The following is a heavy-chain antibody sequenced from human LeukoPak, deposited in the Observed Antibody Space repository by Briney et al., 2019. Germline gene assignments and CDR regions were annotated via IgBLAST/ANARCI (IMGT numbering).Heavy chain of an antibody. D-gene: IGHD3-10*01. CDR1: GGTFSSYA. J-gene: IGHJ4*02. CDR3: ARGIKVVTMVRGVIEDFDY. Sequence: ASVKVSCKASGGTFSSYAISWVRQAPGQGLEWMGIINPSGGSTSYAQKFQGRVTMTRDTSTSTVYMELSSLRSEDTAVYYCARGIKVVTMVRGVIEDFDYWGQGTLVTVSS. V-gene: IGHV1-46*01. CDR2: INPSGGST.